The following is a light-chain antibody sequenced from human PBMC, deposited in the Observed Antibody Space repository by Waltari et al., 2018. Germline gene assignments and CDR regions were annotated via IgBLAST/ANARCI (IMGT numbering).Light chain of an antibody. V-gene: IGLV3-1*01. CDR3: QAWDNSAVV. CDR2: QDT. J-gene: IGLJ2*01. CDR1: DLEAYY. Sequence: SYKLTQPPSLSVSPGTPASITCSGADLEAYYVAWYQQRPGQSPVLLIYQDTRRPSGIPERFSGSNAGNTATLTIRETQTIDDADYYCQAWDNSAVVFGGGTTLTVL.